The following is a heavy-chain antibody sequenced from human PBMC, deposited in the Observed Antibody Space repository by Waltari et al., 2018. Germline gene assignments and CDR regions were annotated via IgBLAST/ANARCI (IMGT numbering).Heavy chain of an antibody. Sequence: EEQLVESGGGLVQPGGSLRLSCVASGFSLSMHMMSWVRQTPGRGLEWEAKINGDGSGSHYVDSAKCRFIIPRDNAKNSVFLEMNSLTVEDTAVYYCARDLSSWGGGGYYFDSWGQGTLVTVSS. D-gene: IGHD3-10*01. J-gene: IGHJ4*02. CDR3: ARDLSSWGGGGYYFDS. CDR1: GFSLSMHM. CDR2: INGDGSGS. V-gene: IGHV3-7*01.